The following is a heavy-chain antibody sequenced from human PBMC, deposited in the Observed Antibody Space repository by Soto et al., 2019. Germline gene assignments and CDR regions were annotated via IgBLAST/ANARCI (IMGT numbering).Heavy chain of an antibody. Sequence: GASVKVSCKASGYTFTGYYMHWVRQAPGQGLEWMGWINPNSGGTNYAQKFQGWVTMTRDTSISTAYMELSRLRSDDTAVYYCAREYCSSTSCYFYFDYWGQGTLVTVSS. J-gene: IGHJ4*02. V-gene: IGHV1-2*04. CDR2: INPNSGGT. D-gene: IGHD2-2*01. CDR1: GYTFTGYY. CDR3: AREYCSSTSCYFYFDY.